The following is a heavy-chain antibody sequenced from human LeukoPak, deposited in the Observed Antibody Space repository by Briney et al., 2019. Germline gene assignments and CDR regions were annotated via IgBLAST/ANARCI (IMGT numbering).Heavy chain of an antibody. CDR1: GGSISSYY. CDR2: IYYSGST. J-gene: IGHJ3*02. CDR3: VRESMPAAGTPMTPVDAFDI. D-gene: IGHD6-13*01. Sequence: SETLSLTCTVSGGSISSYYWSWIRQPPGKGLEWVGYIYYSGSTNYNPSLKSRVTISVDTSKNQFSLKLSSVTAADTAVYYCVRESMPAAGTPMTPVDAFDIWGQGTMVTVSS. V-gene: IGHV4-59*01.